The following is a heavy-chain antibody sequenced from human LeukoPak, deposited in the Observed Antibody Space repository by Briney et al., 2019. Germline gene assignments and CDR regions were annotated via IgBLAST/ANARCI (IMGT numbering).Heavy chain of an antibody. Sequence: GGSLRLSCSASGFTFSDYAMHWVRQAPGKGLEWVSVIYSGGSTCYADAVKGRFTISRDNPKNTLYLQMNSLRAEDTAVYYCARGGGDYWGQGTLVTVSS. J-gene: IGHJ4*02. V-gene: IGHV3-66*01. CDR3: ARGGGDY. CDR1: GFTFSDYA. CDR2: IYSGGST. D-gene: IGHD2-15*01.